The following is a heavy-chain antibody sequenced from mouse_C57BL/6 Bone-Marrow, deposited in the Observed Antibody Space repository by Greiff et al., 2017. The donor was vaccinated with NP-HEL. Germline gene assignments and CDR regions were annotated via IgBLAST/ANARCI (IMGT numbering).Heavy chain of an antibody. J-gene: IGHJ2*01. D-gene: IGHD2-1*01. CDR2: ISSGGSYT. CDR3: ARRDYGNYGYYFDY. Sequence: EVMLVESGGDLVKPGGSLKLSCAASGFTFSSYGMSWVRQTPDKRLAWVATISSGGSYTYYPDSVKGRFTISRDNAKNTLYLQMSSLKSEDTAMHYCARRDYGNYGYYFDYWGQGTTLTVSS. V-gene: IGHV5-6*02. CDR1: GFTFSSYG.